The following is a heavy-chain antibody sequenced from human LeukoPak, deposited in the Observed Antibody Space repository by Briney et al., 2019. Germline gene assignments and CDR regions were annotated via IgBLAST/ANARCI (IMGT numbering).Heavy chain of an antibody. J-gene: IGHJ4*02. V-gene: IGHV4-59*08. D-gene: IGHD2-21*01. CDR3: AIKIPGNYFDY. Sequence: PSETLSLTCTVSGGSISSYYWSWIRQPPGKGLEWIGYIYYSGSTNYNPSLKSRVTISVDTSKNQFSLKLSSVTAADTAVYYCAIKIPGNYFDYWGQGTLVTVSS. CDR1: GGSISSYY. CDR2: IYYSGST.